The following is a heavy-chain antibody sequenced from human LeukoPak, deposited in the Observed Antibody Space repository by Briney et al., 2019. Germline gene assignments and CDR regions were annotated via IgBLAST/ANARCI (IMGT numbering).Heavy chain of an antibody. CDR2: IIPVFGTT. Sequence: ASVKVSCKASGGTFSSYAISWVRQAPGEGLEWMGGIIPVFGTTKYAPEFQGRIIITADESTRTAYMELSSLKYEDTAVYYCAKLPTRDNFYSSMGVWGRGTTVTVSS. J-gene: IGHJ6*03. CDR1: GGTFSSYA. D-gene: IGHD1-26*01. V-gene: IGHV1-69*01. CDR3: AKLPTRDNFYSSMGV.